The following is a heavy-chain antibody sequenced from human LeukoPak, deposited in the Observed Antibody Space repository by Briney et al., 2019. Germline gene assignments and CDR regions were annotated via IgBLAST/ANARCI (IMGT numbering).Heavy chain of an antibody. J-gene: IGHJ4*02. Sequence: ASVKVSCKVSGYTLTESSIHWVRQAPGEGLEWMGGFDPENGEAIYAQKIQGRVTMTEDTSIDTAYIELRSLRSGDTAVYYCVTDIRSGWRNFWGQGTLITVSS. CDR1: GYTLTESS. D-gene: IGHD6-19*01. CDR2: FDPENGEA. V-gene: IGHV1-24*01. CDR3: VTDIRSGWRNF.